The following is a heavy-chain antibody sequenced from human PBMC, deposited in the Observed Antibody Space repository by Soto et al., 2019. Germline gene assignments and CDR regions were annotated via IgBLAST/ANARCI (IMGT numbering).Heavy chain of an antibody. CDR1: GGSISSGGYY. V-gene: IGHV4-31*03. CDR2: IYYSGST. CDR3: ARFAPKTIVVRRGSSWFDP. Sequence: SETLSLTCTVSGGSISSGGYYWSWIRQHPGKGLEWIGYIYYSGSTYYNPSLKSRVTISVDTSKNQFSLKLSSVTAADTAVYYCARFAPKTIVVRRGSSWFDPWGQGTLVSVSS. J-gene: IGHJ5*02. D-gene: IGHD2-15*01.